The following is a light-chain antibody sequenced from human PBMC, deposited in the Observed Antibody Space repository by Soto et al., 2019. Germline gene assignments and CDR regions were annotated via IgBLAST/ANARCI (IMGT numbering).Light chain of an antibody. V-gene: IGLV2-8*01. CDR3: SSYAGSNSFVV. CDR2: EVS. Sequence: QSALTQPPSASGSPGQSVTISCTGTSSDVGDYNYVSWYQQYPGKAPKLMIYEVSKRPSGVPDRFSGSKSGNTASLTVSGLQAEDEADYYCSSYAGSNSFVVFGGGTKLTVL. J-gene: IGLJ2*01. CDR1: SSDVGDYNY.